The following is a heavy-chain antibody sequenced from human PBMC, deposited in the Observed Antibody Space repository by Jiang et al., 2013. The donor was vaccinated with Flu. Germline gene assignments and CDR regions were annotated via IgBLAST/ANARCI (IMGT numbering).Heavy chain of an antibody. D-gene: IGHD2-15*01. V-gene: IGHV1-2*02. CDR1: GYTFTGYY. CDR3: ARARYCSGGSCYSSVRTMGHY. J-gene: IGHJ4*02. Sequence: SVKVSCKASGYTFTGYYMHWVRQAPGQGLEWMGWINPNSGGTNYAQKFQGRVTMTRDTSISTAYMELSRLRSDDTAVYYCARARYCSGGSCYSSVRTMGHYWGQGTLVTVSS. CDR2: INPNSGGT.